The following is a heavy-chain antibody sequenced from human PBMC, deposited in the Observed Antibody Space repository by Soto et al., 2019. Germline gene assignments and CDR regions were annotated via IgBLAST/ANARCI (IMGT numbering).Heavy chain of an antibody. D-gene: IGHD3-10*01. V-gene: IGHV1-46*01. Sequence: ASVKVSCKASGYTFTSYYMHWVRQAPGQGLEWMGIINPSGGSTSYAQKFQGRVTMTRDTSTSTVYMELSSLRSEDTAVYYCARDADVLLWFGELLHQARDVWGQGTTVTVSS. J-gene: IGHJ6*02. CDR3: ARDADVLLWFGELLHQARDV. CDR1: GYTFTSYY. CDR2: INPSGGST.